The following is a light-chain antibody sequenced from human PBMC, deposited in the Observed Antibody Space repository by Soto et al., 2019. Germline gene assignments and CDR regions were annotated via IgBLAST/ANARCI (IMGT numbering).Light chain of an antibody. CDR2: EGS. J-gene: IGLJ1*01. CDR1: SSDVGSYNL. Sequence: QSALTQHASVSGSPGQSITISCTGTSSDVGSYNLVSWYQQHPGKAPKLMIYEGSKRPSGVSNRFSGSKSGNTASLTISGLQAEDEADYYCCSYACSSIYVFGTGTKVTVL. V-gene: IGLV2-23*01. CDR3: CSYACSSIYV.